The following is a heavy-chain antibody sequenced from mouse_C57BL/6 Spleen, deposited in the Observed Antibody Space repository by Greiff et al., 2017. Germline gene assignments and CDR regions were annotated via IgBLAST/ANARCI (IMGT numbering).Heavy chain of an antibody. J-gene: IGHJ1*03. CDR3: ARGDYYGSRYWYFDV. V-gene: IGHV1-69*01. Sequence: QVQLQQSGAELVMPGASVKLSCKASGYTFTSYWMHWVKQRPGQGLEWIGEIDPSDSYTNYNQKFKGKSTLTVDKSSSTAYMQLSSLTSEDSAVYYCARGDYYGSRYWYFDVWGTGTTVTVSS. CDR1: GYTFTSYW. CDR2: IDPSDSYT. D-gene: IGHD1-1*01.